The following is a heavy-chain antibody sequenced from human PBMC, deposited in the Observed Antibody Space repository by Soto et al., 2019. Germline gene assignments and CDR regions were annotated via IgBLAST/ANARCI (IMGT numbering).Heavy chain of an antibody. Sequence: SETLSLTCTVSGGSISSGGYYWSWIRQHPGKGLEWIGYIYYSGSTYYNPSLKSRVTISVDTSKNQFSLKLSSVTAADTAVYYCARVSSSKQLADFDYWGQGTLVTVSS. V-gene: IGHV4-31*03. CDR3: ARVSSSKQLADFDY. D-gene: IGHD6-6*01. CDR1: GGSISSGGYY. J-gene: IGHJ4*02. CDR2: IYYSGST.